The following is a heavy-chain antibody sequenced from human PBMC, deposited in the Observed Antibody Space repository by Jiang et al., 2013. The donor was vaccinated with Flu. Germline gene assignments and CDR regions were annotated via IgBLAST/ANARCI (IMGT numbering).Heavy chain of an antibody. V-gene: IGHV4-61*02. Sequence: LTCTVSGGSISSGSYYWSWIRQPAGKGLEWIGRIYTSGSTNYNPSLKSRVTISVDTSKNQFSLRLSSVTAADTAVYYCAREVVTKYYYYGMDVWGQGTTVTVSS. CDR1: GGSISSGSYY. CDR2: IYTSGST. J-gene: IGHJ6*02. D-gene: IGHD4-23*01. CDR3: AREVVTKYYYYGMDV.